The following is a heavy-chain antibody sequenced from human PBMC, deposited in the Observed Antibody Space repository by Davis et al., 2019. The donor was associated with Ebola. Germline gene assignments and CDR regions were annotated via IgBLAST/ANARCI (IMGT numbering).Heavy chain of an antibody. J-gene: IGHJ3*02. CDR3: ASDKNCGGDCYVLAFDI. V-gene: IGHV3-21*01. CDR2: ISSSSSYI. Sequence: PGGSLRLSCAASGFTFSSYSMNWVRQAPGKGLEWVSSISSSSSYIYYADSVKGRFTISRDNAKNSLYLQMNSLRAEDTAVYYCASDKNCGGDCYVLAFDIWGQGTMVTVSS. CDR1: GFTFSSYS. D-gene: IGHD2-21*02.